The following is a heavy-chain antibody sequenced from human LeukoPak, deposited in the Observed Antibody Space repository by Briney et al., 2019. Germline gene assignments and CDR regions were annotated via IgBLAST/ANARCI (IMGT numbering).Heavy chain of an antibody. J-gene: IGHJ4*02. Sequence: GGSLRLSCAASGFTFSDYYMSWIRQAPGKGLEWVSYISSSGSTIYYADSVKGRFTISRDNAKNSLYLQMNSLRVEDTAIYYCARDSSMLRGPLVIYYFDFWGQGTLVTVSS. CDR1: GFTFSDYY. CDR2: ISSSGSTI. CDR3: ARDSSMLRGPLVIYYFDF. V-gene: IGHV3-11*01. D-gene: IGHD3-10*01.